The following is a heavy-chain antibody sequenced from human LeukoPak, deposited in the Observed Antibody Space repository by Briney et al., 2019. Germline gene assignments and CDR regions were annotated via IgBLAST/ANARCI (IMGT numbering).Heavy chain of an antibody. J-gene: IGHJ6*03. CDR3: ARGGMTIFGAVEIYYYYYMDV. CDR1: GYTFTGYY. D-gene: IGHD3-3*01. Sequence: GASVKVSCKASGYTFTGYYMHWVRQAPGQGLEWMGWINPNSGGTNYAQKFQGRVTMTRDTSISTAYMEPSRLRSDDTAVYYCARGGMTIFGAVEIYYYYYMDVWGKGTTVTVSS. V-gene: IGHV1-2*02. CDR2: INPNSGGT.